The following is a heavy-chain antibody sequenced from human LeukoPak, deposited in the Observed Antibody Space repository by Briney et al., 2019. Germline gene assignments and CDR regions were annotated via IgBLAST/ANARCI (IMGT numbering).Heavy chain of an antibody. J-gene: IGHJ4*02. CDR3: ATLTPWSGDDGGDLDY. CDR2: IIPIFGTA. V-gene: IGHV1-69*05. Sequence: ASVKVSCKASGGTFSSYAISWVRQAPGQGLEWMGGIIPIFGTANYAQKFQGRVTITTDESTSTAYMELSSLRSEDTAVSYCATLTPWSGDDGGDLDYWGQGTLVTVSS. D-gene: IGHD3-3*01. CDR1: GGTFSSYA.